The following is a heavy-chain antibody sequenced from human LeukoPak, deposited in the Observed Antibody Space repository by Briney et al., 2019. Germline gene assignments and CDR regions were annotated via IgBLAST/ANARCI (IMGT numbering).Heavy chain of an antibody. CDR1: GFIFSSYA. CDR2: ISSSGAST. CDR3: AKGSQRWQQLSPSDAFDI. D-gene: IGHD5-24*01. Sequence: GGSLRLSCAASGFIFSSYAMSWVRQAPGKGLEWVSAISSSGASTYYADSVKGRFTIFRDNSKNTLYLQMNSLRAEDTAIYYCAKGSQRWQQLSPSDAFDIWGQGTMVTVSS. J-gene: IGHJ3*02. V-gene: IGHV3-23*01.